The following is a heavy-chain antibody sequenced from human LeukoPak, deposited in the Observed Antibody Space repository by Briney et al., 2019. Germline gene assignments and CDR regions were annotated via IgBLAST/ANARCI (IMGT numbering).Heavy chain of an antibody. Sequence: SEALSLTCAVSGGSFSGYYWNWIRQSPGKGLEWIGEINHSGSTHYNPSLKSRVTISVDTSQKQFSLRLTSVTAADTAVYYCARGRYLTTSGGAAAGFLDHWGQGSLVTVST. V-gene: IGHV4-34*01. CDR1: GGSFSGYY. D-gene: IGHD6-13*01. CDR2: INHSGST. J-gene: IGHJ4*02. CDR3: ARGRYLTTSGGAAAGFLDH.